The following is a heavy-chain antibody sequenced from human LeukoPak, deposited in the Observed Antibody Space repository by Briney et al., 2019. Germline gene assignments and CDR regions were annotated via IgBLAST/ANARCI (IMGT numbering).Heavy chain of an antibody. CDR2: ISSSSSYI. Sequence: PGESLRLSCAASGFTFTTYWMSWVRQAPGKGLEWVSYISSSSSYINYADSVKGRFTISRDNAKNSLYLQMNSLRAEDTAVYYCARGVSTTGYYYYYYMDVWGKGTTVTVSS. D-gene: IGHD1-14*01. V-gene: IGHV3-21*01. J-gene: IGHJ6*03. CDR1: GFTFTTYW. CDR3: ARGVSTTGYYYYYYMDV.